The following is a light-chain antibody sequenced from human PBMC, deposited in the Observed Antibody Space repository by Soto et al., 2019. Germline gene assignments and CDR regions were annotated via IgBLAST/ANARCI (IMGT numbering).Light chain of an antibody. CDR3: CSYAGSSTFRV. Sequence: QSALTQPASVSGSPGQSITISCTGTSSDVGSYNLVSWYQQHPGKAPKLMIYEVSKRPSGVSNRFSGSKSGNTASLTISGLQAEDEADYYCCSYAGSSTFRVFCGGTKLTVL. CDR2: EVS. CDR1: SSDVGSYNL. V-gene: IGLV2-23*02. J-gene: IGLJ2*01.